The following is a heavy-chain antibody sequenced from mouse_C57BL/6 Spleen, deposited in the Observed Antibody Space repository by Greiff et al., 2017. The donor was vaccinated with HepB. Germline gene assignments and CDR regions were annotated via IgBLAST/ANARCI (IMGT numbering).Heavy chain of an antibody. D-gene: IGHD2-5*01. CDR2: ISSGSSTI. CDR3: ARFYSNYFYYAMDY. J-gene: IGHJ4*01. V-gene: IGHV5-17*01. CDR1: GFTFSDYG. Sequence: EVKLMESGGGLVKPGGSLKLSCAASGFTFSDYGMHWVRQAPEKGLEWVAYISSGSSTIYYADTVKGRFTISRDNAKNTLFLQMTSLRSEDTAMYYCARFYSNYFYYAMDYWGQGTSVTVSS.